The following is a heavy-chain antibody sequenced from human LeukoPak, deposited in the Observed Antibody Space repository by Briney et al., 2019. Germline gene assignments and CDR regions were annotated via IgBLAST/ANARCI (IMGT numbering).Heavy chain of an antibody. D-gene: IGHD2-8*01. J-gene: IGHJ4*02. CDR1: TGSFSGYY. CDR2: IKHSGST. CDR3: ARLDPNGGDDY. V-gene: IGHV4-34*01. Sequence: SETLSLTCAVYTGSFSGYYWSWIRQPPGKGLEWIGEIKHSGSTNYNPSLTSRVTISVDTSKNQFSLKLSSVTAADTGVYYCARLDPNGGDDYWGQGTLVTVSS.